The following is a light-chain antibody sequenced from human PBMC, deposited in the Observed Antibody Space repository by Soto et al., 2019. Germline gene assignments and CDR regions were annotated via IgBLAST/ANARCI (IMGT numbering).Light chain of an antibody. Sequence: DIQMTQSPSTLSASVGDRVSITCRASQSISSWLAWYQQKPGRAPALLIYDASSLQSGVPSRFSGRGSGTDFSLTITSLQLADFATYFCQQSYVLPRTFGQGTKVEI. CDR1: QSISSW. J-gene: IGKJ1*01. CDR3: QQSYVLPRT. CDR2: DAS. V-gene: IGKV1-5*01.